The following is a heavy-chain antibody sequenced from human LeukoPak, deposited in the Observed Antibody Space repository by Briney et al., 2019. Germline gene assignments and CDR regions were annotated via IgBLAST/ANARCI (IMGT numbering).Heavy chain of an antibody. Sequence: GGSLRLSCSASGFTFRDYPIHWVRQAPGEGLQYVSAISSAGGTTYYADSVRGRFTISRDNSKNTLYLQMSSLRAEDTALYYCVKVGDSGYGEYYQHWGQGTLVTISS. J-gene: IGHJ1*01. D-gene: IGHD5-12*01. V-gene: IGHV3-64D*06. CDR3: VKVGDSGYGEYYQH. CDR2: ISSAGGTT. CDR1: GFTFRDYP.